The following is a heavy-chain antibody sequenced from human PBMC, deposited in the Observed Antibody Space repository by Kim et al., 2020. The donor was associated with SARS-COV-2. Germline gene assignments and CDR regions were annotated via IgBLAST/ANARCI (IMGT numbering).Heavy chain of an antibody. CDR2: IRYDGSSI. J-gene: IGHJ6*02. CDR1: GFTLSDYW. CDR3: ARQNYYMDV. V-gene: IGHV3-74*01. Sequence: GGSLRLSCAASGFTLSDYWMHWVRQAPGKGLVWVSRIRYDGSSIAYADSVKGRFTISRDNAKNTLYLQVNSLRVEDTAVYYCARQNYYMDVWGQGTTVTVSS.